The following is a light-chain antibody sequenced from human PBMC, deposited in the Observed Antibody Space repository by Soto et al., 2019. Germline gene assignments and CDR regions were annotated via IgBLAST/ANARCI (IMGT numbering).Light chain of an antibody. CDR3: QQYDNLPLT. CDR1: QDINNY. V-gene: IGKV1-33*01. J-gene: IGKJ4*01. Sequence: DIQMTQSPSSLSASVGDRVTITCQASQDINNYLNWYRQKPGKAPKLLIYDASNLETGVPSRFSGSRSGTDFTFTISSLQPEDIAAYYCQQYDNLPLTFGGGTKVEIK. CDR2: DAS.